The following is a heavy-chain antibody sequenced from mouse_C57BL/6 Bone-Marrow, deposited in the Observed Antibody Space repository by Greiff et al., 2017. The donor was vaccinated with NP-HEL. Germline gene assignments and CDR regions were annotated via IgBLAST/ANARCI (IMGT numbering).Heavy chain of an antibody. CDR3: AGRNYYGSSYPFAY. D-gene: IGHD1-1*01. J-gene: IGHJ3*01. CDR1: GYTFTSYW. V-gene: IGHV1-50*01. Sequence: QVQLKQPGAELVKPGASVKLSCKASGYTFTSYWMQWVKQRPGQGLEWIGEIDPSDSYTNYNQKFKGKATLTVDTSSSTAYMQLSSLTSEDSAVYYCAGRNYYGSSYPFAYWGQGTLVTVSA. CDR2: IDPSDSYT.